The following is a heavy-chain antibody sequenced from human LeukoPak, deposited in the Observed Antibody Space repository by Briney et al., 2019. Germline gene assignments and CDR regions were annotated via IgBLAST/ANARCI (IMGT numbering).Heavy chain of an antibody. CDR3: ARRYTGYFDY. V-gene: IGHV4-34*01. CDR1: GGSFSGYY. J-gene: IGHJ4*02. D-gene: IGHD3-16*02. Sequence: PSETLSLTCAVYGGSFSGYYWSWIRQPPGKGLEWIGEINHSGSINYNPSLKSRVTISVDTSKNQFSLKLSSVTAADTAVYYCARRYTGYFDYWGQGTLVTVSS. CDR2: INHSGSI.